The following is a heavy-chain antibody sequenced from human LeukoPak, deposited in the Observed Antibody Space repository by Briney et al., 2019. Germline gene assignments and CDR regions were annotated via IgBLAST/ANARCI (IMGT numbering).Heavy chain of an antibody. D-gene: IGHD1-1*01. Sequence: ASVKVSCKASGYTFTSYYMHWVRQAPGQGLEWMGIINPSGGSTSYAQKFQGRVTMTRDTSTSTVYMELSSLRSEDTAVYYCARDSEPAGTTGTRADDYWGQGTLVTVSS. CDR2: INPSGGST. CDR3: ARDSEPAGTTGTRADDY. V-gene: IGHV1-46*01. J-gene: IGHJ4*02. CDR1: GYTFTSYY.